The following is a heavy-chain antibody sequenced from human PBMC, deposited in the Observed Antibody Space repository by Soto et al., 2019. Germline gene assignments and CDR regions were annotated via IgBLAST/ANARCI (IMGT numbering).Heavy chain of an antibody. V-gene: IGHV4-34*01. J-gene: IGHJ6*02. CDR1: GGSFSGYY. CDR3: ARGLHYYYYYGMDV. Sequence: SSETLSLTCAVYGGSFSGYYWSWIRQPPGKGLEWIGEINHSGSTNYNPSLKSRVTISVDTSKNQFSLKLSSVTAADTAVYYCARGLHYYYYYGMDVWGQGTTVTVSS. CDR2: INHSGST.